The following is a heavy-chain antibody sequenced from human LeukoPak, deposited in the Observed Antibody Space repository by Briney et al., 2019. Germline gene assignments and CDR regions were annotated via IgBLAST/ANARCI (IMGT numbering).Heavy chain of an antibody. D-gene: IGHD2-15*01. CDR3: SRHISVTPPMDA. Sequence: SETLSLTCTVSVASTSSYYWSWIRQPPGKGLGWIGYIYHSGGTNYNPFLKSRATISVHTSKNHISLKLRYVNAAHTAQYYFSRHISVTPPMDAWGQGNTASVSS. V-gene: IGHV4-59*08. J-gene: IGHJ6*01. CDR2: IYHSGGT. CDR1: VASTSSYY.